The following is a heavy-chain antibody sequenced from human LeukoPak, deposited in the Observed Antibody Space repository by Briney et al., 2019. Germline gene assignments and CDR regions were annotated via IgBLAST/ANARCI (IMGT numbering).Heavy chain of an antibody. CDR2: ISSGSSYI. V-gene: IGHV3-21*01. CDR1: GFTFSSYS. CDR3: ARWGYYDSSGYSTNWFDP. D-gene: IGHD3-22*01. J-gene: IGHJ5*02. Sequence: GGSLRLSCAASGFTFSSYSMNWVRQVPGKGLEWVSSISSGSSYIYYADSVKGRFTISRDNAKNSLYLQMNSLRAEDTAVYYCARWGYYDSSGYSTNWFDPWGQGTLVTVSS.